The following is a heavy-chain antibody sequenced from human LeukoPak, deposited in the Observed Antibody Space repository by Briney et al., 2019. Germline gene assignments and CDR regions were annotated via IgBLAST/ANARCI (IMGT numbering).Heavy chain of an antibody. CDR3: AREGRGHNYDILTGPGDYYYGMDV. CDR2: IRYDGSNK. CDR1: GFTFSSYG. Sequence: GGSLRLSCAASGFTFSSYGMHWVRQAPGKGLEWVAIIRYDGSNKYYADSVKGRFTISRDNSKNTLYLQMNSLRAEDTAVYYCAREGRGHNYDILTGPGDYYYGMDVWGQETTVTVSS. V-gene: IGHV3-30*02. D-gene: IGHD3-9*01. J-gene: IGHJ6*02.